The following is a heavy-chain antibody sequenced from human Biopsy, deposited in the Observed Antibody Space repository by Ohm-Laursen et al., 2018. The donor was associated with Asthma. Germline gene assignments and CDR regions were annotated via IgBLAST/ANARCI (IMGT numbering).Heavy chain of an antibody. Sequence: GSLRLSCSASGFTFSSYSMNWVRQAPGKGLEWVSYISSSSTIYYADSVKGRFTISRDNAKNSLYLQMNSLRDEGTAVYYCARFKRGYSYGYAGVFDYWGQGTLVTVSS. CDR3: ARFKRGYSYGYAGVFDY. CDR2: ISSSSTI. J-gene: IGHJ4*02. D-gene: IGHD5-18*01. CDR1: GFTFSSYS. V-gene: IGHV3-48*02.